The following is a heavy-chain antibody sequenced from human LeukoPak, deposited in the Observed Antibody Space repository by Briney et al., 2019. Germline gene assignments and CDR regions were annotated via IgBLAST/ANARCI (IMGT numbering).Heavy chain of an antibody. CDR2: ISSSGSTI. CDR1: GFTFSSYE. CDR3: ARALRFGNYGSGSYYLPFDY. J-gene: IGHJ4*02. D-gene: IGHD3-10*01. Sequence: GGSLRLSCAASGFTFSSYEMNWVRQAPGKGLEWVSYISSSGSTIYYADSVKGRFTISRDNAKNSLYLQMNSLRAEDTAVYYCARALRFGNYGSGSYYLPFDYWGQGTLVTVSS. V-gene: IGHV3-48*03.